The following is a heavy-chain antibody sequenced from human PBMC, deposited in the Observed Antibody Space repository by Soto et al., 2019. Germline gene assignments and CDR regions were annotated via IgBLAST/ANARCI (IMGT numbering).Heavy chain of an antibody. D-gene: IGHD3-22*01. Sequence: EVQLLESGGGWVQPGGSLRLSCAASGFTLSNYARSWVRQAPGRGLEWVSAISGNGGYTYYPDSVKGRFTISRDNSKNTLYLQMNSLRAEETAVYYCAKAYDTSGYPYERAFDYWGQGKLVSVSS. CDR2: ISGNGGYT. V-gene: IGHV3-23*01. CDR3: AKAYDTSGYPYERAFDY. CDR1: GFTLSNYA. J-gene: IGHJ4*02.